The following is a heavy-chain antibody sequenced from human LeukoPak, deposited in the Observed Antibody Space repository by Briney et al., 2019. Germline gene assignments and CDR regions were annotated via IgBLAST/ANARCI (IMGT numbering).Heavy chain of an antibody. J-gene: IGHJ4*02. Sequence: GGSLRLPCAASGFSFSSYWMHWVRQAPGKGLVWVSRINSNGRSTSYADSVKGRFAISRDNAKNTLYLEMNNLRAEDTAVYYCARDAPPSYYGSGSIYWGQGTLVTVSS. CDR2: INSNGRST. V-gene: IGHV3-74*01. CDR1: GFSFSSYW. D-gene: IGHD3-10*01. CDR3: ARDAPPSYYGSGSIY.